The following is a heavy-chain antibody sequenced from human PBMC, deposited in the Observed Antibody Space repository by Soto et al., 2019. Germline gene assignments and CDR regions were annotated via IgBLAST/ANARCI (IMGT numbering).Heavy chain of an antibody. CDR3: ARLVVVAPVANV. CDR1: FASFSSNSYH. D-gene: IGHD2-15*01. V-gene: IGHV4-39*01. J-gene: IGHJ4*02. CDR2: ISYTGTT. Sequence: SETLSLTCSVSFASFSSNSYHWGWIRQPPGKGLEWIGSISYTGTTYYSPSLKSRVTISADTSKKQFSLKLDSATAADTAVYYCARLVVVAPVANVWSQGTLVTVSS.